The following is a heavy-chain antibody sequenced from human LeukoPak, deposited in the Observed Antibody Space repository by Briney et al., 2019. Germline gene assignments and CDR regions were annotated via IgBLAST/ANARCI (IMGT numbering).Heavy chain of an antibody. Sequence: GGSLRLSCAASGFTFSSYEMNWVRQAPGKALEWVSSITSSGTYIFYADSVKRRFTISRDNAKNSLYLQMNSLGPEDTAVYFCARDPYSRSYGSYYYYYMDVWGKGTTVTVSS. D-gene: IGHD1-26*01. CDR1: GFTFSSYE. CDR2: ITSSGTYI. V-gene: IGHV3-21*01. J-gene: IGHJ6*03. CDR3: ARDPYSRSYGSYYYYYMDV.